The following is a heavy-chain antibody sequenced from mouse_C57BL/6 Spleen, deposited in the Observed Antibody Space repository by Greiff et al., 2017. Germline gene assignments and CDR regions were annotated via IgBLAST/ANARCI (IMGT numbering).Heavy chain of an antibody. Sequence: EVQGVESGGGLVKPGGSLKLSCAASGFTFSDYGMHWVRQAPEKGLEWVAYISSGSSTIYYADTVKGRFTISRDNAKNTLFLQMTSLRSEETAMYYCARPDYYGSSYVDWYFDVWGTGTTVTVSS. D-gene: IGHD1-1*01. CDR3: ARPDYYGSSYVDWYFDV. CDR2: ISSGSSTI. V-gene: IGHV5-17*01. CDR1: GFTFSDYG. J-gene: IGHJ1*03.